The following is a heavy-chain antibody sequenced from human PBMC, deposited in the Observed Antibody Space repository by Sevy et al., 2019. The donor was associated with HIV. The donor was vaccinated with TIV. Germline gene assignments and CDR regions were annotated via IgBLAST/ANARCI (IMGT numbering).Heavy chain of an antibody. CDR3: ARVGEYSSADY. V-gene: IGHV4-39*02. CDR1: GGSISSSSYY. CDR2: IYNSGST. J-gene: IGHJ4*02. Sequence: SETLSLTCNVSGGSISSSSYYWGWIRQPPGKGLECIGSIYNSGSTYYNPSLKSRVTISVDTSKNHFSLKLSSVTAAETAMYYCARVGEYSSADYWGQGTLVTVSS. D-gene: IGHD6-6*01.